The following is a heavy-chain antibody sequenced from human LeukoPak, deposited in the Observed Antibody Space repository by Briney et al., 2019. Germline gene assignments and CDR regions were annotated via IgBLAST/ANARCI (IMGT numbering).Heavy chain of an antibody. CDR2: IYYSGST. Sequence: NSSETLSLTCTVSGGSISSYYGSWSRRPPGKGMEWIGYIYYSGSTNCNPSLKSRVTISVDTSKNQFSLKLSSVTAADTAVYYCARMWGELRWELLGPAYYYYYGMDVWGQGTTVTVSS. V-gene: IGHV4-59*01. J-gene: IGHJ6*02. D-gene: IGHD1-26*01. CDR3: ARMWGELRWELLGPAYYYYYGMDV. CDR1: GGSISSYY.